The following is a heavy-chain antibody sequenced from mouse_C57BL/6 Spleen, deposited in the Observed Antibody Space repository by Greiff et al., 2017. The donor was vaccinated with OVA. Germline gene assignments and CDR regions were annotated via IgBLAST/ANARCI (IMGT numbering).Heavy chain of an antibody. CDR3: ARRDKDYAMDY. Sequence: EVKLVESGGGLVQPGGSLKLSCAASGFTFSDYYMYWVRQTPEKRLEWVAYISNGGGSTYYPDTVKGRFTISRDNAKNTLYLQMSRLKSEDTAMYYCARRDKDYAMDYWGQGTSVTVSS. V-gene: IGHV5-12*01. J-gene: IGHJ4*01. CDR1: GFTFSDYY. CDR2: ISNGGGST.